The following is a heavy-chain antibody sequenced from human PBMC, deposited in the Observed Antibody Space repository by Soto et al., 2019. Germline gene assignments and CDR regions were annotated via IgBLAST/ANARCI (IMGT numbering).Heavy chain of an antibody. Sequence: GESLKISCAASGFTFSSYAMSWVRQAPGKGLEWVSAISGSGGSTYYADSVKGRFTISRDNSKNTLYLQMNSLRAEDTAVYYCAKGPMDIAAVDYWGQGTLVTVSS. D-gene: IGHD6-13*01. V-gene: IGHV3-23*01. CDR1: GFTFSSYA. CDR2: ISGSGGST. CDR3: AKGPMDIAAVDY. J-gene: IGHJ4*02.